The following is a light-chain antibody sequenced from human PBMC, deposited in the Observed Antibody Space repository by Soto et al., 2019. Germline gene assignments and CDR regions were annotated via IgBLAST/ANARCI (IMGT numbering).Light chain of an antibody. Sequence: QTVVTQEPSFSVSPGGTVILTCGLSSGSVSTSHYPGWYQQTPGQAPRMLIYNTNIRSSGVPDRFSGSILGNKAALTITGAQADDESDYHCVLYIATGISLFGGGTKVTVL. J-gene: IGLJ2*01. V-gene: IGLV8-61*01. CDR1: SGSVSTSHY. CDR3: VLYIATGISL. CDR2: NTN.